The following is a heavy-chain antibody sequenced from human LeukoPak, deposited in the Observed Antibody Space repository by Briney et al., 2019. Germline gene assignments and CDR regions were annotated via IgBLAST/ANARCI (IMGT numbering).Heavy chain of an antibody. CDR1: GYSVTSRN. Sequence: GASVKVSCRASGYSVTSRNIHWVRQAPGQGLEWMGFVNPSGGSTRYAQNFQGRAAMTSDTSTSTVDMELSSVRSEDTAVYFCARGLASCGGDCYSGRYYYHAMDARGQGTTVTVSS. D-gene: IGHD2-21*02. CDR3: ARGLASCGGDCYSGRYYYHAMDA. CDR2: VNPSGGST. V-gene: IGHV1-46*01. J-gene: IGHJ6*02.